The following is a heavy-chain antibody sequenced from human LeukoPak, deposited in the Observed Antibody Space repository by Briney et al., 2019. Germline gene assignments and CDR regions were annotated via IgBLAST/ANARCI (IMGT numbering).Heavy chain of an antibody. Sequence: PEALSLTCAVCGGSFSGYYWSWIRQPPGKGLEWGGEINHSGSTNYNPSLKGRVTISVDTSKNQFSLKLSSVTAADTAVYYCARAGTTGLRRWGQGTLVTVSS. CDR1: GGSFSGYY. J-gene: IGHJ4*02. D-gene: IGHD1-7*01. V-gene: IGHV4-34*01. CDR3: ARAGTTGLRR. CDR2: INHSGST.